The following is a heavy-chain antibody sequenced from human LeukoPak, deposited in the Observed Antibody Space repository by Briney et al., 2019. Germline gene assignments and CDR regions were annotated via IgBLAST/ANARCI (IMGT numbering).Heavy chain of an antibody. Sequence: PSETLSLTCTVSGDSISNRDYFWTWIRQAPGEGLQWIGYIYYSGTTSYHPSLKSRVAISVDTSKNQFSLNLSFVTAADTAVYYCARARTVIEVNIDHWGQGALVTVSS. V-gene: IGHV4-30-4*08. CDR3: ARARTVIEVNIDH. D-gene: IGHD2-2*01. CDR2: IYYSGTT. CDR1: GDSISNRDYF. J-gene: IGHJ4*02.